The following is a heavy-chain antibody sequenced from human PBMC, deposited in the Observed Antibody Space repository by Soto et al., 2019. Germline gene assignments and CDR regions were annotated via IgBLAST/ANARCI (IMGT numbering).Heavy chain of an antibody. Sequence: GGSLRLSCAASGFTFSSYWMSWVRQAPGKGLEWVANIKQDGSEKYYVDSVKGRFTISRDNAKNSLYLQMNSLRAEDTAVYYCARRIQLWLENWFDPWGQGTLVTVSS. CDR3: ARRIQLWLENWFDP. CDR2: IKQDGSEK. J-gene: IGHJ5*02. D-gene: IGHD5-18*01. CDR1: GFTFSSYW. V-gene: IGHV3-7*05.